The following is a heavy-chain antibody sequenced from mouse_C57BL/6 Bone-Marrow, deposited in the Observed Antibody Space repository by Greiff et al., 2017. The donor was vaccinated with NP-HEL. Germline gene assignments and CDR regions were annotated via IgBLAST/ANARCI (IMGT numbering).Heavy chain of an antibody. J-gene: IGHJ2*01. V-gene: IGHV1-53*01. CDR3: ARCPYDYDGPYYIDY. D-gene: IGHD2-4*01. Sequence: QVQLQQPGTELVKPGASVKLSCKASGYTFTSYWMHWVKQRPGQGLEWIGNINPSNGGTNYNEKFKSKATLTVDKSASTAYMQLSSLTSEDSAVYYCARCPYDYDGPYYIDYWGQGTTLTVSS. CDR2: INPSNGGT. CDR1: GYTFTSYW.